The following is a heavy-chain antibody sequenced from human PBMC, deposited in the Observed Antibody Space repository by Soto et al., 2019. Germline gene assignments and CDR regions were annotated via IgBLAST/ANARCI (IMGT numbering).Heavy chain of an antibody. V-gene: IGHV4-30-4*08. CDR3: ARERPDGARLDP. CDR2: IYYSGST. D-gene: IGHD6-6*01. J-gene: IGHJ5*02. Sequence: SETLSLTCTVSGGSINSYYWSWIRQHPGKGLEWIGYIYYSGSTYYNPSLKSRVTISVDTSKNQFSLKLSSVTAADTAVYYCARERPDGARLDPWGQGTLVTVSS. CDR1: GGSINSYY.